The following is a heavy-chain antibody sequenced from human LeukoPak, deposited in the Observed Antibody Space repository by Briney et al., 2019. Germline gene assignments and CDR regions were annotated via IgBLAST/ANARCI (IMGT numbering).Heavy chain of an antibody. J-gene: IGHJ4*02. Sequence: GGSLKLSCAASGFTFSGSAMHWVRQASGKGLEWVGRIRSKANSYATAYAASVKGRFTISRDDSKNTAYLRMNSLKTEDTAVYYCTPGASVVTPDYWGQGTLVTVSS. CDR3: TPGASVVTPDY. V-gene: IGHV3-73*01. CDR1: GFTFSGSA. D-gene: IGHD4-23*01. CDR2: IRSKANSYAT.